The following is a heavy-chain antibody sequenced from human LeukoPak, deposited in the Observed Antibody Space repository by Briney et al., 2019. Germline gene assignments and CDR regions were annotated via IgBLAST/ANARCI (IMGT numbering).Heavy chain of an antibody. CDR2: INPNSGGT. D-gene: IGHD1-26*01. CDR1: GYTLTDYY. CDR3: AREEWVRASLHFQH. V-gene: IGHV1-2*02. J-gene: IGHJ1*01. Sequence: APVKVSCKASGYTLTDYYIHWVRQAPGQGLEWMGWINPNSGGTKYAQKFQGRVTMTRDTSISTAYMELSRLRSDDTAVYYCAREEWVRASLHFQHWGQGTLVTVSS.